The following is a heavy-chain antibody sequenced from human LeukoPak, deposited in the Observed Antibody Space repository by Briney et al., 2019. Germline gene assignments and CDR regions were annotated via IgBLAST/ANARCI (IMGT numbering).Heavy chain of an antibody. V-gene: IGHV3-23*01. CDR3: ATDPTVAGTSEYFQH. CDR1: GFTFSNYA. J-gene: IGHJ1*01. D-gene: IGHD6-19*01. CDR2: ISTSGAGT. Sequence: PGGSLRLSCAASGFTFSNYAMSWVRQAPGKGLEWVTAISTSGAGTYYADSVKGRCTISRDNSKNTLYLEMNSLRAEDTAVYYCATDPTVAGTSEYFQHWGQGTLVTVSS.